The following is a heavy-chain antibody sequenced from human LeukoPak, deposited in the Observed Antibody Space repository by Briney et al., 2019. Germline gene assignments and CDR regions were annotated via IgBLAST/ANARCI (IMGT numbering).Heavy chain of an antibody. CDR1: GGSISDYD. Sequence: PSETVSLTCTVSGGSISDYDWGWIRQPAGKGLELIGQVYSSGRTDYNPSLKSRVSMSVDTSKNQFSLEVTSVTAADTAVYFCAMYRYSNAVHAVFHIWGQGTRVTVSS. D-gene: IGHD4-11*01. V-gene: IGHV4-4*07. J-gene: IGHJ3*02. CDR3: AMYRYSNAVHAVFHI. CDR2: VYSSGRT.